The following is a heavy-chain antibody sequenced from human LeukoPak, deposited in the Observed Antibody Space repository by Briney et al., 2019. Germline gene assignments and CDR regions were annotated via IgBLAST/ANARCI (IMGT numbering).Heavy chain of an antibody. D-gene: IGHD1-26*01. V-gene: IGHV4-39*07. CDR2: IYYSGST. CDR1: GGSISSSTSGWGWY. J-gene: IGHJ4*02. Sequence: SETLSLTCTVSGGSISSSTSGWGWYWGWIRQPPGKGLEWIGSIYYSGSTYYNPSLKGRVTISVDTSKNQFSMNLNSVTAADTAVYYCARLYSGSYYRDYWGQGTLVTVSS. CDR3: ARLYSGSYYRDY.